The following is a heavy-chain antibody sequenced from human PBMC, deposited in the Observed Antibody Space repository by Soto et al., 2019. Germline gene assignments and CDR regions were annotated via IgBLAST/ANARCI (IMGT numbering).Heavy chain of an antibody. D-gene: IGHD3-16*02. CDR3: AREGGKPMITFGGVIATHFDY. Sequence: PGGSLRLSCAASGVTVSSNYMSWVRQAPGKGLEWVSVIYSGGSTYYADSVKGRFTISRDNSKNTLYLQMNSLRAEDTAVYYCAREGGKPMITFGGVIATHFDYWGQGTLVTVSS. V-gene: IGHV3-66*01. CDR1: GVTVSSNY. CDR2: IYSGGST. J-gene: IGHJ4*02.